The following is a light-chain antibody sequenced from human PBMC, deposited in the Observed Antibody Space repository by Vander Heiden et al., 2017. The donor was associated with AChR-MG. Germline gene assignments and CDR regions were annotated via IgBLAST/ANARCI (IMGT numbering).Light chain of an antibody. V-gene: IGKV1-39*01. CDR1: QSLSSY. CDR3: QQSNRTPRT. J-gene: IGKJ2*01. Sequence: DIEMTQSPSFLSASIGARVTITCRASQSLSSYLNWYQQKPEKAPKLLINAASSLRSGVPSRFSGSGSGIDFTLIISSLEPEDFATYYCQQSNRTPRTFGQGTKLEIK. CDR2: AAS.